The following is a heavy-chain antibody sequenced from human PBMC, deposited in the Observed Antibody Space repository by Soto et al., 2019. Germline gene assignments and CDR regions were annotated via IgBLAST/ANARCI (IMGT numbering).Heavy chain of an antibody. V-gene: IGHV5-51*01. CDR2: IYPGDSDT. J-gene: IGHJ6*02. Sequence: GESLKISCKGSGYSFTSYWIGWVRQMPGKGLEWMGIIYPGDSDTRYSPSFQGQVTISADKSLSTAYLQWSSLKASDTAMYYCATSLRITTVRDLYYYYGMDVWGQGTTVTVSS. D-gene: IGHD3-10*01. CDR1: GYSFTSYW. CDR3: ATSLRITTVRDLYYYYGMDV.